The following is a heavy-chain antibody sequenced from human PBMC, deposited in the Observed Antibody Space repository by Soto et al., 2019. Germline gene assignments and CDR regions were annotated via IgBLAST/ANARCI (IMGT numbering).Heavy chain of an antibody. D-gene: IGHD6-6*01. CDR3: ARADDQLVDYYYYGMDV. Sequence: QVQLVQSGAEVQKPGSSVKVSCKASGGTFSSYAISWVRRAPGQGLEWMGGIIPIFGTANYAQKFQGRVTITAEESTSTAYMELSSLRSEDTAVYYCARADDQLVDYYYYGMDVWGQGTTVTVSS. J-gene: IGHJ6*02. V-gene: IGHV1-69*01. CDR2: IIPIFGTA. CDR1: GGTFSSYA.